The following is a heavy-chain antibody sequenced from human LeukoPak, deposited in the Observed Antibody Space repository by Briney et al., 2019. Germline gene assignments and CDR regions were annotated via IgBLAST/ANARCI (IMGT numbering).Heavy chain of an antibody. CDR2: ISPSGGST. V-gene: IGHV1-46*01. J-gene: IGHJ4*02. CDR3: ARDLSPLLGSYYFDY. D-gene: IGHD2-15*01. CDR1: GYTFTSYY. Sequence: ASVKVSCKASGYTFTSYYMHWVRQAPGQGLEWMGIISPSGGSTSYAQKFQGRVTMTRDTSTSTVYMELSSLRSEDTAVYYCARDLSPLLGSYYFDYWGQGALVTVSS.